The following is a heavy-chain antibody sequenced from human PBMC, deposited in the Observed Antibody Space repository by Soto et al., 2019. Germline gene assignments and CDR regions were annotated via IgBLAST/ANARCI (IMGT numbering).Heavy chain of an antibody. CDR2: IKSKTDGGTT. D-gene: IGHD3-10*01. CDR1: GFTFSNAC. Sequence: LILSCAASGFTFSNACMSWVRQAPGKGLEWVGRIKSKTDGGTTDYAAPVKGRFTISRDDSKNTLYLQMNSLKTEDTAVYYCTTYYYGSGSYSSYFDYWGQGTLVTVSS. V-gene: IGHV3-15*01. J-gene: IGHJ4*02. CDR3: TTYYYGSGSYSSYFDY.